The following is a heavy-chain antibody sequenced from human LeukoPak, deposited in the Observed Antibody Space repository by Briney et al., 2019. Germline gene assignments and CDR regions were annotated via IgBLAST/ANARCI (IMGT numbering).Heavy chain of an antibody. V-gene: IGHV1-69*01. CDR2: IIPILGTA. D-gene: IGHD5-12*01. CDR1: GGTFSSYA. Sequence: ASVKVSCKASGGTFSSYAISWVRQAPGQGLEWMGGIIPILGTANYAQKFQGRVTITADESTSTAYMELSSLRSEDTAVYYCARYSGYEGNWFDPWGQGTLVTVSS. J-gene: IGHJ5*02. CDR3: ARYSGYEGNWFDP.